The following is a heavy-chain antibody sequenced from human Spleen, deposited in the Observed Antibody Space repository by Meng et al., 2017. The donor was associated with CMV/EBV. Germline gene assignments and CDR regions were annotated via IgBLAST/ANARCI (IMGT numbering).Heavy chain of an antibody. J-gene: IGHJ4*02. CDR1: GGTYNNYG. Sequence: KASGGTYNNYGVNWVRQAPGQGLEWMGGIIPLLGTANYARKFQGRVTITTDESTTTAFMELSSLRSDDTAVYYCAREGVVGTTIYFDYWGQGTLVTVSS. D-gene: IGHD1-1*01. V-gene: IGHV1-69*05. CDR3: AREGVVGTTIYFDY. CDR2: IIPLLGTA.